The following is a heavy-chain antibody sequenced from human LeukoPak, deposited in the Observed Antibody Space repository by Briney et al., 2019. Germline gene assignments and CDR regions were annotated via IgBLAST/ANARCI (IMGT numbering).Heavy chain of an antibody. D-gene: IGHD4-17*01. CDR3: AREGRQDYVYFDC. V-gene: IGHV4-59*01. Sequence: SQTLSLTCTVSGDSISSYYWSWIRQPPGKGLEWMGYINYSGNTNYNPSLKSRVTISVDTSKNQFSLRLTSVTAADTAVYYCAREGRQDYVYFDCWGQGTLVTVSS. CDR1: GDSISSYY. CDR2: INYSGNT. J-gene: IGHJ4*02.